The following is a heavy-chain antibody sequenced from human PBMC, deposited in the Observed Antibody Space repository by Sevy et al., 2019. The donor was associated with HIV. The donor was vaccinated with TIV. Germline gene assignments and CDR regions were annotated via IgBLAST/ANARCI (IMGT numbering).Heavy chain of an antibody. J-gene: IGHJ4*02. D-gene: IGHD6-13*01. V-gene: IGHV3-7*01. CDR2: IKQDGSVK. Sequence: GESLNISCVASGFTLNSYWMSWVRQAPGKGLEWVANIKQDGSVKYYVNSVKGRFTISRDNARNLLYLQMNSLRVEDTALYYCVRAIAADGSFWGQGTLVTVSS. CDR1: GFTLNSYW. CDR3: VRAIAADGSF.